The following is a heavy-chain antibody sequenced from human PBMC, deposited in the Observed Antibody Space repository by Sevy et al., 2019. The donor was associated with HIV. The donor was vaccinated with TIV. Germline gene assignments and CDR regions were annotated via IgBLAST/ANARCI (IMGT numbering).Heavy chain of an antibody. J-gene: IGHJ4*02. V-gene: IGHV5-51*01. CDR1: GYSFTSYW. CDR3: ARHEIAVAGDFDY. CDR2: IYPGDSDT. D-gene: IGHD6-19*01. Sequence: GESLKISCKGSGYSFTSYWIGWARQMPGKGLEWMGIIYPGDSDTRYSPSFQGQVTISADKSISTAYLQWSSLKASDTAMYYCARHEIAVAGDFDYWGQGTLVTVSS.